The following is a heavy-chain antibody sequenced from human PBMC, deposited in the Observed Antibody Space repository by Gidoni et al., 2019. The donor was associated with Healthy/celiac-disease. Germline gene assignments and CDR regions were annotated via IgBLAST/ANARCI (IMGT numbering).Heavy chain of an antibody. CDR2: ISYDGSNK. V-gene: IGHV3-30*18. CDR1: GFTFSTYG. Sequence: QVQLVESGGGVVQPGRSLRLSCAASGFTFSTYGMPWVRQAPGKGLEWVAVISYDGSNKYYADSVKGRFTISRDNSKNTLYLQMNSLRAEDTAVYYCAKAGGFDAFDIWGQGTMVTVSS. D-gene: IGHD3-10*01. CDR3: AKAGGFDAFDI. J-gene: IGHJ3*02.